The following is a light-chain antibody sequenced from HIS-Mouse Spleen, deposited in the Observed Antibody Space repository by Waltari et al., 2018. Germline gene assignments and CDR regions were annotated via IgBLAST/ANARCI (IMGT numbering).Light chain of an antibody. V-gene: IGLV2-14*03. Sequence: QSALTQPASVSGSPGQSITISCTGTSSDVGGYNYVSWYQQHPGKAPKLMIYDVSNRPSGVSNRFSCSKSCNTASLTISGLQAEDEADYYCSSYTSSSTTYVFGTGTKVTVL. CDR2: DVS. CDR1: SSDVGGYNY. J-gene: IGLJ1*01. CDR3: SSYTSSSTTYV.